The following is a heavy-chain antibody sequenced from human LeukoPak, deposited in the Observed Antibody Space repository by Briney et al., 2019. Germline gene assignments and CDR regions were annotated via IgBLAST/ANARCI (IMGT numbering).Heavy chain of an antibody. J-gene: IGHJ4*02. CDR2: IYTSGST. CDR1: GGSISSGSYC. D-gene: IGHD6-13*01. CDR3: ARARQQLARYYFDY. Sequence: SQTLSLTCTVSGGSISSGSYCWSWIRQPAGKGLEWIGRIYTSGSTNYNPSLKSRVTISVDTSKNQFSLKLSSVTAADTAVYYCARARQQLARYYFDYWGQGTLVTVSS. V-gene: IGHV4-61*02.